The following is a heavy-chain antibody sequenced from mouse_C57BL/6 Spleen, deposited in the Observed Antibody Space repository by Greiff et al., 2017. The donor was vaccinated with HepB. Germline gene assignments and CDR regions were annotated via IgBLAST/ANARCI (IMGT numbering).Heavy chain of an antibody. V-gene: IGHV14-2*01. CDR3: ARWGGVGATKDAMDY. Sequence: EVQLQQSGAELVKPGASVKLSCTASGFNIKDYYMHWVKQRTEQGLEWIGRIDPEDGDTKYAPKFQGKATITADTSSNTAYLQLSSLTSEDTAVDYCARWGGVGATKDAMDYWGQGTSVTVSS. D-gene: IGHD1-1*01. CDR1: GFNIKDYY. J-gene: IGHJ4*01. CDR2: IDPEDGDT.